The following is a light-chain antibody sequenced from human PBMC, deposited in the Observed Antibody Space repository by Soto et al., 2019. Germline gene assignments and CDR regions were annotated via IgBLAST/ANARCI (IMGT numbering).Light chain of an antibody. Sequence: QSALAQPASVSGSPGQSITISCTGTRSDVGGYTLVSWFQQYPGKAPKLMIYEDNKRPSGVSDRFSGSKSGNTASLTISWLQAEDEADYYCCSYARSSSVLFVGGTKLTVL. V-gene: IGLV2-23*01. CDR2: EDN. CDR3: CSYARSSSVL. J-gene: IGLJ2*01. CDR1: RSDVGGYTL.